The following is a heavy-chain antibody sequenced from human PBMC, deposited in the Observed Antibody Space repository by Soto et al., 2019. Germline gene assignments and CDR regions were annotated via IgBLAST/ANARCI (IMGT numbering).Heavy chain of an antibody. Sequence: EVQLVESGGGLVQPGGSLRLSCAASGFTFSSYSMNWVRQPPGKGMEWVAYISSSSSSIYYADSVKGRFTISRDNAKNSPYLQMNSLRAEDTAVYYCARLTVYYYMDVWGKGTTVTVSS. V-gene: IGHV3-48*01. J-gene: IGHJ6*03. CDR2: ISSSSSSI. CDR3: ARLTVYYYMDV. CDR1: GFTFSSYS. D-gene: IGHD4-17*01.